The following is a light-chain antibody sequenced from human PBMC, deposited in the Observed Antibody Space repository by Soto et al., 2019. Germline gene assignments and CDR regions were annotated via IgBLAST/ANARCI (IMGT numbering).Light chain of an antibody. Sequence: ENVLTQSAGTLSLSPGERATLSCRASQSVYNNNLAWYQQKPGQAPRLLIYGASNRATGIRDRFSGIGSGADFTLTISRLEPEDFAVYYCQQYGGPPVTFGQGTKLEIK. J-gene: IGKJ2*01. CDR3: QQYGGPPVT. CDR2: GAS. V-gene: IGKV3-20*01. CDR1: QSVYNNN.